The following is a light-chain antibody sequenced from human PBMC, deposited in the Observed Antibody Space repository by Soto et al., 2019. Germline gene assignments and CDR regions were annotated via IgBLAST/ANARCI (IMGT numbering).Light chain of an antibody. V-gene: IGLV3-9*01. CDR2: RDS. J-gene: IGLJ3*02. CDR1: NIGSKN. CDR3: QVWDSSTAV. Sequence: SYELTQPLSVSVALGQTARITCGGNNIGSKNVHWYQQKPGQAPVLVIYRDSYRPSGIPERFSGSNSGNTATLTIRRAQAGDAADYYCQVWDSSTAVFGGGTTLTVL.